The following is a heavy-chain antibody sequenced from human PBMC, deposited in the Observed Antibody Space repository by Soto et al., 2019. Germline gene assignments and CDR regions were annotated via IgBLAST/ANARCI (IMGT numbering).Heavy chain of an antibody. Sequence: QVQLQESGPGLVKPSGTLSLTCAVSGGSISSSNWWSWVRQPPGKGLEWIGEIYHSGNTNYNPSLKSRVTRAVDKSRNQLSLKLSSVTAADTAVYYCARRWGEGRVDYWGQGTLVTVSS. CDR3: ARRWGEGRVDY. J-gene: IGHJ4*02. V-gene: IGHV4-4*02. CDR1: GGSISSSNW. CDR2: IYHSGNT. D-gene: IGHD3-10*01.